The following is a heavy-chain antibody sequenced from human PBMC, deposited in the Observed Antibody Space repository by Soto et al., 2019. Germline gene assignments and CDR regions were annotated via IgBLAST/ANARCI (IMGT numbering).Heavy chain of an antibody. J-gene: IGHJ5*02. V-gene: IGHV4-31*03. CDR3: ARDRGGRTYNWFDP. CDR1: GGSISSGGYY. CDR2: IYYSGST. D-gene: IGHD2-15*01. Sequence: SETLSLTCTVSGGSISSGGYYWSWIRQHPGKGLEWIGYIYYSGSTYYNPSLKSRVTISVDTSKNQFSLKLSSVTAADTAVYYCARDRGGRTYNWFDPWGQGTLITVSS.